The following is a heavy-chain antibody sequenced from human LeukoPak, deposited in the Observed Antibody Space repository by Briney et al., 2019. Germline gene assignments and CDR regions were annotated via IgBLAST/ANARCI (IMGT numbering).Heavy chain of an antibody. Sequence: PGGSLRLSCAGSGFTISSYGMSWVRQGPGKGLEWVSAISGSAGDAYYADSVKGRFTISRDNAENSLYLQMNSLRVEDTAVYYCARAPTVLVGYCSSSSCQADYWGQGTLVTVSS. D-gene: IGHD2-2*01. CDR1: GFTISSYG. CDR2: ISGSAGDA. J-gene: IGHJ4*02. V-gene: IGHV3-21*01. CDR3: ARAPTVLVGYCSSSSCQADY.